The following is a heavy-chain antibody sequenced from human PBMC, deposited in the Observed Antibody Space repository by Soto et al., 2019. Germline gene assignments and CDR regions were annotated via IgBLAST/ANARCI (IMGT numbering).Heavy chain of an antibody. CDR2: IYYSGST. D-gene: IGHD2-15*01. CDR1: GGSISSSSYY. V-gene: IGHV4-39*01. Sequence: SETLSLTCTVSGGSISSSSYYWGWIRQPPGKGLEWIGSIYYSGSTYYNPSLKSRVTISVDTSKNQFSLKLSSVTAADTAVYYCASLRISSIDYWGQGTLVTVSS. CDR3: ASLRISSIDY. J-gene: IGHJ4*02.